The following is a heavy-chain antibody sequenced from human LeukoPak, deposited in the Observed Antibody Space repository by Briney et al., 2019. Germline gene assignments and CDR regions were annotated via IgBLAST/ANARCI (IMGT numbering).Heavy chain of an antibody. Sequence: WASVKVSCKASGYTFTSYDINWVRQATGQGLEWMGWMNPNSGNTGYAQKFQGRVTMTRNTSISTAYMELSSLRSEDTAVYYCARSPSIGLRYFDWFTEYYYYGMDVWGQGTTVTVSS. CDR2: MNPNSGNT. CDR3: ARSPSIGLRYFDWFTEYYYYGMDV. J-gene: IGHJ6*02. CDR1: GYTFTSYD. D-gene: IGHD3-9*01. V-gene: IGHV1-8*01.